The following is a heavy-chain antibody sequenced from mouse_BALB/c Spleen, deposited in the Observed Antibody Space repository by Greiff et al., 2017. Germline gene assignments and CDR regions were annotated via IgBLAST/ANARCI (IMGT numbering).Heavy chain of an antibody. V-gene: IGHV1-7*01. CDR2: INPSTGYT. D-gene: IGHD1-1*01. CDR3: ARRDYGSSYWYFDV. CDR1: GYTFTSYW. Sequence: VQLQQSGAELAKPGASVKMSCKASGYTFTSYWMHWVKQRPGQGLEWIGYINPSTGYTEYNQKFKDKATLTADKSSSTAYMQLSSLTSEDSAVYYCARRDYGSSYWYFDVWGAGTTVTVSS. J-gene: IGHJ1*01.